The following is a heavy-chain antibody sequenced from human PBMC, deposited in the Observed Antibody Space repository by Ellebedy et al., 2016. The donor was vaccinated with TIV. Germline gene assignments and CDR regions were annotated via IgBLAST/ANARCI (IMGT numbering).Heavy chain of an antibody. J-gene: IGHJ4*02. CDR2: ISAYNGNT. CDR3: ARPLFSGSYYPLDF. Sequence: ASVKVSCKASGYTFASSGISWVRQAPGQGLEWMGWISAYNGNTNYAQKFQGRVTMTTDTPTSTAYMELRSLRSDDTAVYYCARPLFSGSYYPLDFWGQGTVVTVSS. CDR1: GYTFASSG. D-gene: IGHD1-26*01. V-gene: IGHV1-18*01.